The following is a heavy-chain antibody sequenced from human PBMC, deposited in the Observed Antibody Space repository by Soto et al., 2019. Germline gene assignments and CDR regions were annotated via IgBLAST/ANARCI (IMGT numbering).Heavy chain of an antibody. V-gene: IGHV4-4*02. D-gene: IGHD3-3*01. J-gene: IGHJ6*02. CDR1: GGSISSSNW. CDR2: IYHSGST. Sequence: SETLSLTCAVSGGSISSSNWWSWVRQPPGKGLEWIGEIYHSGSTNYNPSLKSRVTISVDKSKNQFSLKLSSVTAADTAVYYCARGGTIFGVVAGYYYGMDVWGQGTTVTVSS. CDR3: ARGGTIFGVVAGYYYGMDV.